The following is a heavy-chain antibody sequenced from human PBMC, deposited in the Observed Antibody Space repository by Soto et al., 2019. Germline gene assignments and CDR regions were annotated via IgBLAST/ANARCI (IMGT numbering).Heavy chain of an antibody. CDR1: GYNFPNHL. V-gene: IGHV5-51*01. Sequence: GESLQISFKGSGYNFPNHLICWVRQMPVKGLEWMAIIYPGDSETRYSPSFQGRVTISVDKSISTAYLQWSSLRASDSAMYYCARPASRDAYLSYTDYCGLRTLVTVSS. CDR3: ARPASRDAYLSYTDY. J-gene: IGHJ4*02. CDR2: IYPGDSET. D-gene: IGHD3-16*01.